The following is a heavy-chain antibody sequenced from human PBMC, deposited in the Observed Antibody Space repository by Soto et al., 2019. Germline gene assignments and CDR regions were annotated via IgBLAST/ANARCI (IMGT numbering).Heavy chain of an antibody. V-gene: IGHV4-59*08. J-gene: IGHJ6*03. CDR2: IYYSGST. D-gene: IGHD6-13*01. Sequence: SETLSLTCTVSGGSISSYYWSWIRQPPGKGLEWIGYIYYSGSTNYNPSLKSRVTISVDTSKNQFSLKLSSVTAADTAVYYCARRLRAAAGTETVYYYYMDVWGKGTTVTVSS. CDR1: GGSISSYY. CDR3: ARRLRAAAGTETVYYYYMDV.